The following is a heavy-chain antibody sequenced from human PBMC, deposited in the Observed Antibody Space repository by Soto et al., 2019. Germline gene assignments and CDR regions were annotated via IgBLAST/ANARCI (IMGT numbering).Heavy chain of an antibody. D-gene: IGHD2-2*01. J-gene: IGHJ5*02. CDR3: ARVVPGAEAWLGP. CDR1: GYTFSNYG. Sequence: QVQLVQSGGEVKRPGASVKVSCKTSGYTFSNYGITWVRQAPGQPLEWLGWISLYSDGTNYAQKFQGRVSMTTDTSTTTAYMELRSLRSDDTAVYYCARVVPGAEAWLGPLGQGTLVTVSS. CDR2: ISLYSDGT. V-gene: IGHV1-18*01.